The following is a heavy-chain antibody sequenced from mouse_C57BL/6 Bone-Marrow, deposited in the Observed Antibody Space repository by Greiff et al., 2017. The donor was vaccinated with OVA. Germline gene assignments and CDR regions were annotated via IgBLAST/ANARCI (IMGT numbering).Heavy chain of an antibody. V-gene: IGHV1-64*01. CDR2: IHPNSGST. J-gene: IGHJ4*01. CDR3: AVYYYGSSGYYAKDY. CDR1: GYTFTSYW. Sequence: QVQLQQPGAELVKPGASVKLSCKASGYTFTSYWMHWVKQRPGQGLEWIGMIHPNSGSTNYNEKFKSKATLTVDKSSRTAYMQLSSLTSEVSAVYYCAVYYYGSSGYYAKDYWGQGTSVTVSS. D-gene: IGHD1-1*01.